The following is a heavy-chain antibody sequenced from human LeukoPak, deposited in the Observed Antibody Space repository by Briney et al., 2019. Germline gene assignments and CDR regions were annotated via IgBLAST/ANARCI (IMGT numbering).Heavy chain of an antibody. CDR1: GGSISSSNW. Sequence: SETLSLTCAVSGGSISSSNWWSWVRQPPGKGLEWIGEIYHSGSTNYNPSLKSRVTMSVDTSKNQFSLKLSSVTAADTAAYYCARDRHDDFWSGYGYYYYMDVWGKGTTVTVSS. J-gene: IGHJ6*03. CDR3: ARDRHDDFWSGYGYYYYMDV. CDR2: IYHSGST. D-gene: IGHD3-3*01. V-gene: IGHV4-4*02.